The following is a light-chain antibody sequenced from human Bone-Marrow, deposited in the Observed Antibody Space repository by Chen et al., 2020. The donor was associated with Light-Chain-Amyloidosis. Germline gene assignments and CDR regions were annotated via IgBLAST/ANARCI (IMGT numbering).Light chain of an antibody. J-gene: IGLJ3*02. V-gene: IGLV3-21*02. CDR2: DDS. CDR3: QVWDRSSDRPV. CDR1: NIGSTS. Sequence: SYVLTQPPAVSVAPGQTATHACGGNNIGSTSVHWYQQTPGQAPLLVVYDDSGRPSGIPERLSGSNSGNTATLTSGRVEAGDEADYYCQVWDRSSDRPVFGGGTKLTVL.